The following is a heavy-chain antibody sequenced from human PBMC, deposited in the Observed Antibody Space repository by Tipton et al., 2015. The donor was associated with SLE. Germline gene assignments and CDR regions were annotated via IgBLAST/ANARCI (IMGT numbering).Heavy chain of an antibody. CDR1: GFTFSSYA. V-gene: IGHV3-23*01. J-gene: IGHJ3*02. D-gene: IGHD6-6*01. CDR2: ISGSGGST. Sequence: GSLRLSCAASGFTFSSYAMSWVRQAPGKGLEWVSAISGSGGSTYYADSVKGRFTISRDNSKNTLYLQMNSLRAEDTAVYYCAKDPYSSSYGYDAFDIWGQGTMVTVSS. CDR3: AKDPYSSSYGYDAFDI.